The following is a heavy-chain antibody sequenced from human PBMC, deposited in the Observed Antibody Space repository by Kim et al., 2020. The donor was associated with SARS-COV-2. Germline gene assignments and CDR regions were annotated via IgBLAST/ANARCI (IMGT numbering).Heavy chain of an antibody. J-gene: IGHJ6*02. D-gene: IGHD3-10*01. CDR2: IGTAGDT. Sequence: GGSLRLSCAASGFTFSSYDMHWVRQAPGKGLEWVSAIGTAGDTYYPGSVKGRFTISSENAKNSLYLQMNSLRAGDTAVYYCARGGGGRGTDGMDVWGQGTTVTVSS. CDR3: ARGGGGRGTDGMDV. V-gene: IGHV3-13*01. CDR1: GFTFSSYD.